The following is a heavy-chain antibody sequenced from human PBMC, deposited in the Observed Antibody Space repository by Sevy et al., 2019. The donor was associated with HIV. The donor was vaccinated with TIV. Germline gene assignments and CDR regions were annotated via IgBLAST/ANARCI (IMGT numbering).Heavy chain of an antibody. Sequence: GGSLRLSCVASGFTFSSYSMNWVRQAPGKGLDWVSYISSSSSTIYYADSVKGRFTISRDNAKNSLYLQMSSLRAEDTAVYYCAREGTTVKGGDYYYYGMDVWGQGTTVTVSS. D-gene: IGHD4-17*01. J-gene: IGHJ6*02. CDR3: AREGTTVKGGDYYYYGMDV. V-gene: IGHV3-48*01. CDR2: ISSSSSTI. CDR1: GFTFSSYS.